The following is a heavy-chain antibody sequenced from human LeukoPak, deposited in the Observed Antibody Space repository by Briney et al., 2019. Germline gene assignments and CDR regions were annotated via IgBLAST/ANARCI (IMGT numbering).Heavy chain of an antibody. J-gene: IGHJ4*02. CDR3: ASRPFSNGWDTLTYFDY. D-gene: IGHD3-22*01. V-gene: IGHV3-66*01. CDR1: GFAVRVDY. Sequence: GGSLRLSCAASGFAVRVDYVTWVRQAPGKGLDWVPLIYGGGDTYYADSVKGRFTISKDNSKNTVFLQMNSLRAEDTAVYYCASRPFSNGWDTLTYFDYWGQGTLVTVSS. CDR2: IYGGGDT.